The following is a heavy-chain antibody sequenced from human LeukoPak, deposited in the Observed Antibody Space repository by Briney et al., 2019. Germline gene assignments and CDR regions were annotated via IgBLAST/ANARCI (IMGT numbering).Heavy chain of an antibody. CDR3: ATRHYYYYGMDV. Sequence: SETLSLTCAVYGGSFSSYYWTWIRQPPGKGLEWIGEINHSGSTNYNPSLKGRVTISVDTSKNQFSLKLSSVTAADTAVYYCATRHYYYYGMDVWGQGTTVTVSS. V-gene: IGHV4-34*01. CDR2: INHSGST. CDR1: GGSFSSYY. J-gene: IGHJ6*02.